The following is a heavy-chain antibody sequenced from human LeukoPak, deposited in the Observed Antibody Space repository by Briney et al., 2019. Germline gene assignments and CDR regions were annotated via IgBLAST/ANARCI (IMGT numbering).Heavy chain of an antibody. J-gene: IGHJ2*01. V-gene: IGHV4-59*01. CDR2: IYYSGST. Sequence: PSETLSLTCTVSGGSISSYYWSWIRQPPGKGLEWIGYIYYSGSTNYNPSLKSRVTISVDTSKIQFSLKLSSLTAADTAVYYCARDPALLSSAWYFDLWGRGTLVTVSS. D-gene: IGHD2-15*01. CDR3: ARDPALLSSAWYFDL. CDR1: GGSISSYY.